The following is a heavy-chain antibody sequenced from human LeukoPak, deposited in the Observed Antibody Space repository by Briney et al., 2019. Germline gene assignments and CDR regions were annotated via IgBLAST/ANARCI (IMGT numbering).Heavy chain of an antibody. CDR2: ISGSGGST. V-gene: IGHV3-23*01. J-gene: IGHJ4*02. D-gene: IGHD3-22*01. Sequence: PGGSLRLSCAASGFTFSGYAMSWVRQAPGKGLEWVSAISGSGGSTYYADSVKGRFTISRDNSKNTLYLQMNSLRAEDTAVYYCAKDASVTMIVVVSLGFDHWGQGTLVTVSS. CDR3: AKDASVTMIVVVSLGFDH. CDR1: GFTFSGYA.